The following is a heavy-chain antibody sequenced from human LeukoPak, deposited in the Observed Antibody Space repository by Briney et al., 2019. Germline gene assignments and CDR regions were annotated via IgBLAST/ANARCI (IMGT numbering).Heavy chain of an antibody. J-gene: IGHJ4*02. CDR1: GCTFSSYE. D-gene: IGHD2-15*01. V-gene: IGHV3-48*03. Sequence: GGSLRLSCAASGCTFSSYEMNWVRHAPGKGLEWVSYISSSGTTIYYADSVKGRFTISRDNAKKSLYLQMNSLRAEDTAVYYCARDPGCSGGSCYPNFDYWGQGTLVTVSS. CDR2: ISSSGTTI. CDR3: ARDPGCSGGSCYPNFDY.